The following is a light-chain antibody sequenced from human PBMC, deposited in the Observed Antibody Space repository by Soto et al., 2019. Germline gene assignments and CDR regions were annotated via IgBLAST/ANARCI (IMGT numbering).Light chain of an antibody. Sequence: EIVLTQSPGTLSLSPGERATLSCRASQSCRREYCAWYQQKPGQAPRLLIFATSSRATGIPNRFSGSGSGTDFALTISRLEREDFAVYYCQEYGGSPLYAFGEVNKLEI. V-gene: IGKV3-20*01. CDR3: QEYGGSPLYA. CDR2: ATS. CDR1: QSCRREY. J-gene: IGKJ2*01.